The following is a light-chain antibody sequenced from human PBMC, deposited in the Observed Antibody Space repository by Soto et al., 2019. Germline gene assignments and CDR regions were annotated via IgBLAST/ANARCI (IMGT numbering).Light chain of an antibody. CDR3: QQTYSSPYT. CDR1: QTISTY. CDR2: AAS. Sequence: DIQLTQSPSSLSASVGDRVTITSRASQTISTYLNWYQHKPGKAPNLLIYAASSLQSGVPSRFSGSGSGTDFTLTISSLQPEDFATYSCQQTYSSPYTFGQGTKLEIK. J-gene: IGKJ2*01. V-gene: IGKV1-39*01.